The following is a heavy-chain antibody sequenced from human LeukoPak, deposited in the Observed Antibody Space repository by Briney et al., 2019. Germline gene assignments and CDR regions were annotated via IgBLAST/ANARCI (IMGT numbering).Heavy chain of an antibody. CDR1: GGSISSYY. V-gene: IGHV4-59*01. D-gene: IGHD3-3*01. Sequence: PSETLSLTCTVSGGSISSYYWSWIRQPPGKGLEWIGYIYYSGSTNYNPSLKSRVTISVDTSKNQFSLKLSSVTAADTAAYYCARGRYDFWSGYSGTNWFDPWGQGTLVTVSS. J-gene: IGHJ5*02. CDR3: ARGRYDFWSGYSGTNWFDP. CDR2: IYYSGST.